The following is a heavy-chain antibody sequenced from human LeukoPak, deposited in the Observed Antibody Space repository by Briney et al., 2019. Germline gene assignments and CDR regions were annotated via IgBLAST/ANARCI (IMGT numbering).Heavy chain of an antibody. CDR3: ARGRYGYRYYDSSGYWARGIFFDY. V-gene: IGHV4-34*01. CDR1: GGSFSGYY. CDR2: INHSGST. Sequence: PSETLSLTCAVYGGSFSGYYWSWIRQPPGKGLEWSGEINHSGSTNYNPSLKSRVTISVDTSKNQFSLKLSSVTAAATAVYYCARGRYGYRYYDSSGYWARGIFFDYWGQGTVVSVSS. D-gene: IGHD3-22*01. J-gene: IGHJ4*02.